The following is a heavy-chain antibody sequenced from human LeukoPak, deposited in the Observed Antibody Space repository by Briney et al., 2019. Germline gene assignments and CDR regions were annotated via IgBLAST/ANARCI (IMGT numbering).Heavy chain of an antibody. J-gene: IGHJ5*02. CDR1: GYTFTGYY. CDR3: ARRVGSTTASNWFDP. CDR2: INPNSGGT. Sequence: ASVKVSCKASGYTFTGYYMHWVRQAPGQGPESMGWINPNSGGTNYAQKFQGRVTMTRDTSISTAYMELSRLRSDDTAVYYCARRVGSTTASNWFDPWGQGTLVTVSS. D-gene: IGHD1-26*01. V-gene: IGHV1-2*02.